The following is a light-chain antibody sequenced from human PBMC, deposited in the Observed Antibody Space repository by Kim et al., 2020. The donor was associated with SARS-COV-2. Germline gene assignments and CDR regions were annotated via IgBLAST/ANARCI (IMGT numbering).Light chain of an antibody. CDR1: QDITKY. J-gene: IGKJ5*01. CDR3: QQYANVPIT. Sequence: AAVVDRVTITCQASQDITKYVHWYQQKPGKAPKLLMYDASNLETGVPSRFSGSGSGTDFTFTISSLQPEDIATDYCQQYANVPITFGQGTRLEIK. CDR2: DAS. V-gene: IGKV1-33*01.